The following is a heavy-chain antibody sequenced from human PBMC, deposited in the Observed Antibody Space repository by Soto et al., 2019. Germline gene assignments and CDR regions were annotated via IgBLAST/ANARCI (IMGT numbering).Heavy chain of an antibody. D-gene: IGHD2-15*01. V-gene: IGHV3-23*01. CDR2: ISGLGGDT. Sequence: GGSLRLSCGASGFSFGSYAMSWVRQAPGKGLEWVSSISGLGGDTYYADSVRGRFTITRDNSKNTLYLHMNTLSAEDTALNYCAKSKSSYLYYFDYWGQGTPVTVS. J-gene: IGHJ4*02. CDR1: GFSFGSYA. CDR3: AKSKSSYLYYFDY.